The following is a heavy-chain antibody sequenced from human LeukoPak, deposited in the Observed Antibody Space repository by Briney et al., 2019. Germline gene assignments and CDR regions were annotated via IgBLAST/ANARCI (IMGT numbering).Heavy chain of an antibody. CDR3: ARDLDGSGSYYTDY. Sequence: ASVKVSCRXSAYSFSNYGFNWVRQAPGQGLEWMGWISAYNGNTKHSQKLQGRFTMSTDTSTSTAYMELRSLTSDDTAVYYCARDLDGSGSYYTDYWGQRTLVTVSS. J-gene: IGHJ4*02. CDR1: AYSFSNYG. V-gene: IGHV1-18*01. D-gene: IGHD3-10*01. CDR2: ISAYNGNT.